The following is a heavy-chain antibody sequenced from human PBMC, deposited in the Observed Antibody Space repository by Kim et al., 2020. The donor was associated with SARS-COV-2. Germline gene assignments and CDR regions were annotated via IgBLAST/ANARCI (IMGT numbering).Heavy chain of an antibody. Sequence: SVKVSCKASGGVFGDFAITWVRQAPGQGLEWMGRIIPILGTTLYAQKFRGRLTFTADRTATTAYMELSSLRSDDTATYYCARGGDFYDKSGLGHWGQGTLVAVSS. CDR3: ARGGDFYDKSGLGH. CDR2: IIPILGTT. J-gene: IGHJ4*02. CDR1: GGVFGDFA. V-gene: IGHV1-69*04. D-gene: IGHD3-22*01.